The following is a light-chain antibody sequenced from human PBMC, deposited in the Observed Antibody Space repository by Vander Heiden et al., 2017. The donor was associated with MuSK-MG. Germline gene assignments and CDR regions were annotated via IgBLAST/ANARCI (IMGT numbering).Light chain of an antibody. Sequence: DIQMTQSPSSVSASVGDRVTITCRASQGISTWLAWYQQKPGKAPKFLIYEATALQSGVPTRFSGSGSGTDFTLTISSLHPEDFATYFCQQAYSFPPTFGGGTKVEI. CDR3: QQAYSFPPT. CDR2: EAT. V-gene: IGKV1D-12*01. J-gene: IGKJ4*01. CDR1: QGISTW.